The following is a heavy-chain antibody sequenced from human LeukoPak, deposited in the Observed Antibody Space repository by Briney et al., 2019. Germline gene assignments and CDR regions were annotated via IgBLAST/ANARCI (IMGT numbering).Heavy chain of an antibody. J-gene: IGHJ6*04. CDR2: IKQDGSEK. Sequence: GGPLRLSCAASGFTFSSYWLAWVRQAPGRGLEWVANIKQDGSEKFYVDSVKGRFTISRDNAKNSLYLQMNSLRAEDTAVYYCAELGITMIGGVWGKGTTVTISS. CDR1: GFTFSSYW. V-gene: IGHV3-7*01. CDR3: AELGITMIGGV. D-gene: IGHD3-10*02.